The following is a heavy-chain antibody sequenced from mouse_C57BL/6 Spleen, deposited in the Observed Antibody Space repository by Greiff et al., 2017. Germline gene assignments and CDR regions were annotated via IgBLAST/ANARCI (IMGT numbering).Heavy chain of an antibody. CDR2: ISSGSSTI. Sequence: EVNVVESGGGLVKPGGSLKLSCAASGFTFSDYGMHWVRQAPEKGLEWVAYISSGSSTIYYADTVKGRFTISRDNAKNTLFLQMTSLRAEDTAMYYCASNWDYYSMDYWGQGTSVTVSS. J-gene: IGHJ4*01. D-gene: IGHD4-1*01. CDR3: ASNWDYYSMDY. V-gene: IGHV5-17*01. CDR1: GFTFSDYG.